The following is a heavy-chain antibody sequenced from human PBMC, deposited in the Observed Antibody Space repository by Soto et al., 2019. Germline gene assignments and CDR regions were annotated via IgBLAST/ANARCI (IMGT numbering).Heavy chain of an antibody. J-gene: IGHJ4*02. D-gene: IGHD1-26*01. CDR3: AKGIEWDSSEGFDY. Sequence: PGGSLRLPCAASGFTFSSYAMSWVRQAPGKGLEWVAAISGSGVNTYYADSMKGRFTISRDNSKNTLYLQMNSLRAEDTAVYYCAKGIEWDSSEGFDYWGQGTLVTVSS. CDR2: ISGSGVNT. V-gene: IGHV3-23*01. CDR1: GFTFSSYA.